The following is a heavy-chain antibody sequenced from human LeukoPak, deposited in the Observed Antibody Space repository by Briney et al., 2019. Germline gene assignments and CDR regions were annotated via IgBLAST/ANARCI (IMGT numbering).Heavy chain of an antibody. CDR2: KNPNSGRT. CDR3: ARGPVRTHGMDV. V-gene: IGHV1-8*01. J-gene: IGHJ6*02. CDR1: GYTFSSYD. Sequence: GASVKVSCKASGYTFSSYDINWVRQATGQGLEWMGWKNPNSGRTGFAQKFQGRLTMTTDTSISTAYMELSSLTSEDTAVHYCARGPVRTHGMDVWGQGTTVTVSS.